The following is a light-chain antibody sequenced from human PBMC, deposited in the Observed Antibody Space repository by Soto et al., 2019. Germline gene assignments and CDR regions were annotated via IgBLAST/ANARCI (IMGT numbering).Light chain of an antibody. Sequence: QSALTQPASVSGSPGQSITISCTGTSSDVGSYNLVSWYQQHPGKAPKLMIYEGSKRPSGVSNRFSGSKSGNTASLTICGLQAEDEADYYCCSYAGFSTLLFGGGTKLTVL. J-gene: IGLJ2*01. CDR3: CSYAGFSTLL. CDR2: EGS. V-gene: IGLV2-23*01. CDR1: SSDVGSYNL.